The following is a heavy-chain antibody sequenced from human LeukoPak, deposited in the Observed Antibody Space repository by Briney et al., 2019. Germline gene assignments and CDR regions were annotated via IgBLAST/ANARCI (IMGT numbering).Heavy chain of an antibody. CDR3: ARDSSVTRDAFDI. CDR1: GFTFSSYW. Sequence: PGGSLRLSCAASGFTFSSYWMHWVRQAPGKGLVWVSRINTDGSSTSYADSVKGRFTISRDNAKNTLYLQMNSLRAEDTAVYYCARDSSVTRDAFDIWGQGTMVTVSS. D-gene: IGHD4-11*01. CDR2: INTDGSST. J-gene: IGHJ3*02. V-gene: IGHV3-74*01.